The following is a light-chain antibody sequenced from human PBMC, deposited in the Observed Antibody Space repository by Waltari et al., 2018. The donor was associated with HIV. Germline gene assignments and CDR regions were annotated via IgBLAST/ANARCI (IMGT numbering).Light chain of an antibody. Sequence: DIQLPQSPSVLSVSVGDSVTLTCRASQGISNHFAWYQQSPGKSPKLLIYAASTLQTGVPSRFSGGGSGTEFTLTISSLQPEDSATYYCQQFQSFPLTFGQGTRLEIK. CDR3: QQFQSFPLT. J-gene: IGKJ5*01. CDR2: AAS. V-gene: IGKV1-9*01. CDR1: QGISNH.